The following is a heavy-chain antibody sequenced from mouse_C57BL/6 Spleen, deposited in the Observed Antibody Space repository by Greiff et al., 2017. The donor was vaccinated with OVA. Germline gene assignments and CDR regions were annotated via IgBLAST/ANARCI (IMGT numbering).Heavy chain of an antibody. CDR2: ISSGGDYI. V-gene: IGHV5-9-1*02. CDR1: GFSFSSYA. CDR3: TRDYDYEEYYGAMDY. D-gene: IGHD2-4*01. J-gene: IGHJ4*01. Sequence: EVKLVESGAGLVKPGGSLKLSCAASGFSFSSYAMSWVRQTPEKMLEWVAYISSGGDYIYYADTVKGRFTISRDNARNTLYLQMSSMKSEDTAVYYCTRDYDYEEYYGAMDYWGQGTSVTVSS.